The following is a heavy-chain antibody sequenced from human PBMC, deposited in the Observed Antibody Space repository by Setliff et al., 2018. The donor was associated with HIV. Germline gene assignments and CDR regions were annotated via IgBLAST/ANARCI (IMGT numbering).Heavy chain of an antibody. J-gene: IGHJ6*03. CDR2: IDSNNGNR. V-gene: IGHV1-18*01. Sequence: ASVKVSCKASGYSLSTYAISWVRQAPGQGLEWMGWIDSNNGNRNFAQKLRGRVTMTTDISTNTAYMEVRSLSFDDTAAYYCVRLTADRTNYYYYMDVWGKGTTVTVSS. D-gene: IGHD2-8*01. CDR3: VRLTADRTNYYYYMDV. CDR1: GYSLSTYA.